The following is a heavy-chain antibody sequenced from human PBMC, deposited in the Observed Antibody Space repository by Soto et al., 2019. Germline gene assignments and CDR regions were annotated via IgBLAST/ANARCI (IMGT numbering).Heavy chain of an antibody. CDR3: ASDLVEMATITDY. V-gene: IGHV3-53*05. Sequence: PGGSLRLSCAASGFTVSSNYMSWVRQAPGKGLEWVSVIYNGGSTYYADSVRGRFTISRDNSKNTLYLQMNSLRAEDTAVYYCASDLVEMATITDYWGQGTLVTVSS. CDR2: IYNGGST. J-gene: IGHJ4*02. D-gene: IGHD5-12*01. CDR1: GFTVSSNY.